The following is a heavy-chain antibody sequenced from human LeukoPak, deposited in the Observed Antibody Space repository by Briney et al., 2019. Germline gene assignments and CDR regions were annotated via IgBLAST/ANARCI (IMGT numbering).Heavy chain of an antibody. CDR2: IYYSGST. D-gene: IGHD6-6*01. V-gene: IGHV4-59*01. CDR3: ATYSNSLCYYYYIDV. J-gene: IGHJ6*03. Sequence: PSETLSLLCSVSGGPNSSYYGLWIRQPPGKGLVWIGYIYYSGSTNYNPSLKSRVTISVDKTKNQSSLKLSSAAAADTAVYYCATYSNSLCYYYYIDVWGKGTTVTVSS. CDR1: GGPNSSYY.